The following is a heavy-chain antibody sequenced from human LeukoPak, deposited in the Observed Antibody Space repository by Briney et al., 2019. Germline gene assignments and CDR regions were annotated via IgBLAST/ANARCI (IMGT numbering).Heavy chain of an antibody. CDR3: ARLHYDFWSGYFIYFDY. CDR1: GGSFSGYY. D-gene: IGHD3-3*01. Sequence: SETLSLTCAVYGGSFSGYYWSWIRQPPGKGLEWIGEIDHRGSTNYNPSLKSRVTISVDTSKNQFSLKLSSVTAADTAVYYCARLHYDFWSGYFIYFDYWGQGTLVTVSS. J-gene: IGHJ4*02. V-gene: IGHV4-34*01. CDR2: IDHRGST.